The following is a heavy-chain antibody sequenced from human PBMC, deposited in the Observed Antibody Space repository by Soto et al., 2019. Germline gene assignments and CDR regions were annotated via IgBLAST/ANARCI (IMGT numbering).Heavy chain of an antibody. CDR3: ARDRGPEDKATIPHWFDP. D-gene: IGHD5-12*01. V-gene: IGHV4-31*03. J-gene: IGHJ5*02. CDR2: IYYSGST. Sequence: QVQLQESGPGLVKPSQTLSLTCTVSGGSISSGGYYWSWIRQHPGKGLEWIGYIYYSGSTYYNPSLKSRVTISVDTSKTQFSLKRSSVTAADTAVYYCARDRGPEDKATIPHWFDPWGQGTLVTVSS. CDR1: GGSISSGGYY.